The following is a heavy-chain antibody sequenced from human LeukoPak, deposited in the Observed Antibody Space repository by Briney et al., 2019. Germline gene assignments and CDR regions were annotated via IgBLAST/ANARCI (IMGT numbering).Heavy chain of an antibody. Sequence: SQTLSLTCAISGDSVSSNSAAWNWIRQSPSRGLEWLGRTYYRAKWYSDYGDTVKSRVTINADTSKNQFSLQLNSVTPEDTAVYYSTRGQPQQWQIAYFDYWGQGILVTVSS. D-gene: IGHD6-19*01. J-gene: IGHJ4*02. V-gene: IGHV6-1*01. CDR2: TYYRAKWYS. CDR3: TRGQPQQWQIAYFDY. CDR1: GDSVSSNSAA.